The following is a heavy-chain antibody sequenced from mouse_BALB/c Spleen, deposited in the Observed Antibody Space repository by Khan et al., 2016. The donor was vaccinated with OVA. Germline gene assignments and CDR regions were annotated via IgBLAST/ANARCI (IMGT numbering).Heavy chain of an antibody. J-gene: IGHJ3*01. D-gene: IGHD2-14*01. CDR1: GDSITSGY. Sequence: EVLLQESGPSLVKPSQTLSLTCSVTGDSITSGYWSWIRKFPGNKLEYMGYMIYTGYTYYNPSLKSRISITRHTSKNQYYLQLNSVTTEDTATYYCARSTYRYAFVYWGQGTLVTVSA. CDR2: MIYTGYT. V-gene: IGHV3-8*02. CDR3: ARSTYRYAFVY.